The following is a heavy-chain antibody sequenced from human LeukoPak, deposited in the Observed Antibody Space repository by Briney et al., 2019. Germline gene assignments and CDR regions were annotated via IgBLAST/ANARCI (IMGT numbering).Heavy chain of an antibody. CDR3: ARQLDDILTYYLDY. CDR2: IYYSGST. CDR1: GGSISSSSYY. Sequence: PSETLSLTCTVSGGSISSSSYYWGWIRQPPGKGLEWIGSIYYSGSTYYNPSLKSRVTISVDTSKNQFSLKLSSVTAADTAVYYCARQLDDILTYYLDYWGQGTLVTVSS. V-gene: IGHV4-39*01. D-gene: IGHD3-9*01. J-gene: IGHJ4*02.